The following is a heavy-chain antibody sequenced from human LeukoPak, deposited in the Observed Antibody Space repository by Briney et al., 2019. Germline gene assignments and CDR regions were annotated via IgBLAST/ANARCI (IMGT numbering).Heavy chain of an antibody. J-gene: IGHJ4*02. CDR3: AKKVDSNSLSFDY. CDR2: MSGSGDIT. D-gene: IGHD3-22*01. Sequence: GGSLRLSCAASGFTFISSAMSWVRQAPGKGLEWVSAMSGSGDITTYADSVKGRFTISRDNSKNTLYLHMNSLRAEDTAVYYCAKKVDSNSLSFDYWGQGTLVTVSS. CDR1: GFTFISSA. V-gene: IGHV3-23*01.